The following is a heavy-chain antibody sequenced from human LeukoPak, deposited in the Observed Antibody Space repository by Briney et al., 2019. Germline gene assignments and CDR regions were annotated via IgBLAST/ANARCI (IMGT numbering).Heavy chain of an antibody. CDR1: GGSISSYY. Sequence: PSETLSLTCTVSGGSISSYYWSWIRQPPGTGLECIGYIHYSGSSNYNPSLRSRVTISVDSSKNQFSLKLSSVTAADTAVYYCARTTEGYCRGRSCYSYYYYMDVWGKGTTVTVSS. J-gene: IGHJ6*03. V-gene: IGHV4-59*01. CDR3: ARTTEGYCRGRSCYSYYYYMDV. CDR2: IHYSGSS. D-gene: IGHD2-15*01.